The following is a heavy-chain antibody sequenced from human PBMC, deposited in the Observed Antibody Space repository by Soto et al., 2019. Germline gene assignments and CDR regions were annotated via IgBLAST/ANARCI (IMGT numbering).Heavy chain of an antibody. CDR2: INPNSGGT. CDR1: GYTFSNFA. J-gene: IGHJ6*02. V-gene: IGHV1-2*04. Sequence: ASVKVSCKASGYTFSNFAMHWVRQAPGQRLEWMGWINPNSGGTNYAQKFQGWVTMTRDTSISTAYMELSRLRSDDTAVYYCARDFFNGMDVWGQGTTVTVSS. CDR3: ARDFFNGMDV.